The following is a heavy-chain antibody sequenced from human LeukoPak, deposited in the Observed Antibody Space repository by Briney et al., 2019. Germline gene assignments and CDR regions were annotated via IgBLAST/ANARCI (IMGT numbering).Heavy chain of an antibody. J-gene: IGHJ6*03. CDR1: GFTFSSYW. V-gene: IGHV3-7*01. D-gene: IGHD6-19*01. CDR3: VRDNSVWYRAALGWESANYYYDYMDV. CDR2: IKQVGGET. Sequence: GGSLRLSCAASGFTFSSYWMSWVRQAPGKGLEWVSHIKQVGGETYYADSVKGRFTISRDNSKNTLYIQMNTLRPEDTALYYCVRDNSVWYRAALGWESANYYYDYMDVWGKGTMVTVSS.